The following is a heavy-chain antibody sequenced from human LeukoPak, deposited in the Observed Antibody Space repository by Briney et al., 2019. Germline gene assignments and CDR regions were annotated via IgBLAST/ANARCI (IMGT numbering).Heavy chain of an antibody. CDR2: TYYRSKWYN. Sequence: SQTLSLTCAISGDSVSSNTGTWSWIRQSPSRGLEWLGRTYYRSKWYNDYAVSVKSRITINPDTSKNQFSLQLNSVTPEDTAVYYCARGWLQYVQWGQGTPVTVFS. CDR3: ARGWLQYVQ. J-gene: IGHJ4*02. CDR1: GDSVSSNTGT. V-gene: IGHV6-1*01. D-gene: IGHD5-24*01.